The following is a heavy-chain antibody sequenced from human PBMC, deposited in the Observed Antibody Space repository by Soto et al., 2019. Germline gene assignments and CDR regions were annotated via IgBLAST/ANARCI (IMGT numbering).Heavy chain of an antibody. D-gene: IGHD3-10*01. V-gene: IGHV3-66*01. J-gene: IGHJ4*02. CDR2: IYSGGST. Sequence: GGSLRLSCAVSEFTVSSNYMTWVRQAPGKGLEWVSVIYSGGSTCYADSVRGRFTISRDTSKNIPYLQMNNLRAEDTAVYYCARTVYGSGGYGDHWGQGTLVTVSS. CDR3: ARTVYGSGGYGDH. CDR1: EFTVSSNY.